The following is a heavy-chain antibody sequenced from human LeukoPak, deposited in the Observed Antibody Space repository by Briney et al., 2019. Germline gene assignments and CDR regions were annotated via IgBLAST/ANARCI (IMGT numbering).Heavy chain of an antibody. J-gene: IGHJ4*02. Sequence: PGRSLRLSCAASGFTFSSYGMHWVRQAPGKGLERVAVISYDGSNKYYADSVKGRFTISRDNSKNTLYLQMNSLRAEDTAVYYCATASLDYWGQGTLVTVSS. CDR3: ATASLDY. CDR2: ISYDGSNK. CDR1: GFTFSSYG. V-gene: IGHV3-30*03.